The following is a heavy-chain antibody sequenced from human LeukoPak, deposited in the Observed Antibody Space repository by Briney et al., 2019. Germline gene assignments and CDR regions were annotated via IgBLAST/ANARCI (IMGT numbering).Heavy chain of an antibody. CDR1: GFTFSSYS. D-gene: IGHD6-19*01. CDR3: ARDPALSGWYDY. J-gene: IGHJ4*02. Sequence: GGSLRLSCAASGFTFSSYSMHWVRQAPGKGLVRVSRINSDGSSTTYADSVKGRFTISRDNAKNTLYLQMNSLRAEDTAVYYCARDPALSGWYDYWGQGTLVTVSS. CDR2: INSDGSST. V-gene: IGHV3-74*01.